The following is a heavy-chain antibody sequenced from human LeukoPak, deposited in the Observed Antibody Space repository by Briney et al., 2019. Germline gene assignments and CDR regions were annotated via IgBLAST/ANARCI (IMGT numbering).Heavy chain of an antibody. D-gene: IGHD6-13*01. Sequence: PGGSLRLSCAASGFTFSSYGMHWVRQAPGKGLEWVAFIRYDGSNKYYADSVKGRFIISRDNSKNTLYLQMNSLRAEDTAVYYCARSYSSTPQYYYYYYMDIWGKGTTVTVSS. CDR2: IRYDGSNK. CDR1: GFTFSSYG. V-gene: IGHV3-30*02. J-gene: IGHJ6*03. CDR3: ARSYSSTPQYYYYYYMDI.